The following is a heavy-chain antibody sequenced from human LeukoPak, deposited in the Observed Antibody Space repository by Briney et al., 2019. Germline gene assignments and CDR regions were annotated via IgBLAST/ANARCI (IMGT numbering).Heavy chain of an antibody. J-gene: IGHJ4*02. D-gene: IGHD3-22*01. CDR3: TTLFSGYHDY. Sequence: GGSLRLSCAASGFTFSSYGMHWVRQAPGKGLEWVAFIRYDGSNKYYADSVKGRFTISRDNSKNTLYLQMNSLKTEDTAVYYCTTLFSGYHDYWGQGILVTVSS. CDR1: GFTFSSYG. CDR2: IRYDGSNK. V-gene: IGHV3-30*02.